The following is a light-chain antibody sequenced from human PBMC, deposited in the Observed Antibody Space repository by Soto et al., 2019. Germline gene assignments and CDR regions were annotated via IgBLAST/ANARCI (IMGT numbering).Light chain of an antibody. CDR1: SSDVGSYNL. V-gene: IGLV2-23*01. CDR2: EGS. CDR3: CSYATRRTLV. Sequence: QSALTQPASVSASPGQSITISCSGTSSDVGSYNLVSWYQHCPGKAPKLIIYEGSRRPSGVSDRFSGSKSGNTASLTISGLQDEEAADYYYCSYATRRTLVFGGGTKLTVL. J-gene: IGLJ3*02.